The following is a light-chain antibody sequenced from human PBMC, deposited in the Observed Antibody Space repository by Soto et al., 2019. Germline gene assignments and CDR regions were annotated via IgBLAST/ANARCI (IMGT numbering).Light chain of an antibody. V-gene: IGKV2-28*01. CDR1: QSLLHSNGYNY. J-gene: IGKJ5*01. CDR3: MQALQPLIT. CDR2: LGS. Sequence: DTVMTQSPLSLPVTPGEPASISCRSSQSLLHSNGYNYLDWYLQKPGQSPQLLIYLGSNRASGVPDRFSGSGSGTDFTLKITNVEAEDVGIYYCMQALQPLITFGRGTRLEIK.